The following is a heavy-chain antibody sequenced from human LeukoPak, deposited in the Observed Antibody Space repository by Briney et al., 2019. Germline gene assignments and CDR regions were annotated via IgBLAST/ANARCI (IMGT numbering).Heavy chain of an antibody. Sequence: SETLSLTCAVSGDSISSTNWWCWVRQPPGKGLEGIGEIYHSGSTNYNPSLKSRVTISLDKSKNQFSLKLSSLSAADTAMYYCAGRLVYSGQPYFVYWGQGTLVTVSS. CDR3: AGRLVYSGQPYFVY. CDR1: GDSISSTNW. J-gene: IGHJ4*02. V-gene: IGHV4-4*02. CDR2: IYHSGST. D-gene: IGHD5-12*01.